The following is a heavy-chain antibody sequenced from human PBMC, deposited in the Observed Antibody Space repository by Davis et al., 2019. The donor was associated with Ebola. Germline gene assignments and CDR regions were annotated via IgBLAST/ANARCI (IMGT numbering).Heavy chain of an antibody. CDR3: AREDYYDSSGFYYGMDV. J-gene: IGHJ6*04. CDR2: IYYTGST. CDR1: GGSISSSSYY. Sequence: SETLSLTCTVSGGSISSSSYYWGWTRQPPGKGLEWIGSIYYTGSTYYNPSLKSRVTISIDRSKNQFSLKLSSVTAADTAVYYCAREDYYDSSGFYYGMDVWGKGTTVTVSS. V-gene: IGHV4-39*07. D-gene: IGHD3-22*01.